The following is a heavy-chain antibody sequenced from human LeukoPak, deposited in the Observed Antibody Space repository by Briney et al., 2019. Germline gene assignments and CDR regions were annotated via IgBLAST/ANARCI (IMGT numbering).Heavy chain of an antibody. CDR3: AKDSGSVGPNWFDP. CDR1: GFPFDEFA. D-gene: IGHD1-26*01. Sequence: GGSLRLSCVASGFPFDEFAMHWVRQTPGKGLEWVSVISWNSGSTHYANSVRGRFTISRDNAKSSLYLQMNSLRAEDTAFYYCAKDSGSVGPNWFDPWGQGTLVSVSS. CDR2: ISWNSGST. V-gene: IGHV3-9*01. J-gene: IGHJ5*02.